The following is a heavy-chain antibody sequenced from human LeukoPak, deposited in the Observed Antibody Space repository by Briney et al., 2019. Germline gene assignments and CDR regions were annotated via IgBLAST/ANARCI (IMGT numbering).Heavy chain of an antibody. V-gene: IGHV3-21*01. CDR2: ISSSSSYI. CDR1: GFTFSSYS. CDR3: ARALAAAGSMDY. J-gene: IGHJ4*02. Sequence: GGSLRLSCAASGFTFSSYSMNWVRQAPGKGLEWVSSISSSSSYIYYADSVKGRFTISRDNAKNSLYLQMNSLRAEDTAVYYCARALAAAGSMDYWGQGTLVTVSS. D-gene: IGHD6-13*01.